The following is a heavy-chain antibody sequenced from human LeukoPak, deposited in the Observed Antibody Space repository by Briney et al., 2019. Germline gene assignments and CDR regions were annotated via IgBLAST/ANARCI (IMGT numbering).Heavy chain of an antibody. Sequence: TGGSLRLSCAASGFTFTSYTMSWVRQAPGKGLEWVSTISASGARSDYADSVKGRFTISRDNSKNTVYVQMNNLRAEDTAVYFCTRGSGYSGPPDWGRGTLVTASA. CDR3: TRGSGYSGPPD. CDR1: GFTFTSYT. V-gene: IGHV3-23*01. D-gene: IGHD5-12*01. CDR2: ISASGARS. J-gene: IGHJ4*02.